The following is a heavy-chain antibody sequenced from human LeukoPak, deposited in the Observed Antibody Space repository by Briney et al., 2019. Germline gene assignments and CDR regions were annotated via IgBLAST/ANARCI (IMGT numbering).Heavy chain of an antibody. Sequence: SETLSLTCTVYGGSISSYYWSWIRQPPGKGLEWIGYIYYSGSTNYNPSLKSRVTISVDTSKNQFSLKLSSVTAADTAVYYCARHGKFSSSSPPLDYWGQGTLVTVSS. CDR3: ARHGKFSSSSPPLDY. CDR1: GGSISSYY. J-gene: IGHJ4*02. CDR2: IYYSGST. D-gene: IGHD6-6*01. V-gene: IGHV4-59*08.